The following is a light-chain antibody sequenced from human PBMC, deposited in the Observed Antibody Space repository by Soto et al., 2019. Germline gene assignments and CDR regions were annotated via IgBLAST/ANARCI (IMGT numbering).Light chain of an antibody. CDR3: SSYTSSSTLV. Sequence: QSALTQPASVSGSPGKSITISCTGTSSDVGGYNYVSWYQQHPGKAPKLMIYEVSNRPSGVSNRFSGSKSGNTASLTISVLQAEDEADYYCSSYTSSSTLVFGTGTKLTVL. V-gene: IGLV2-14*01. J-gene: IGLJ1*01. CDR2: EVS. CDR1: SSDVGGYNY.